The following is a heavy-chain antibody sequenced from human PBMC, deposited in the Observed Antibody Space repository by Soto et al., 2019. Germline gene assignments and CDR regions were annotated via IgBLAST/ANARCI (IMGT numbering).Heavy chain of an antibody. V-gene: IGHV3-21*01. CDR1: GFTFGSYD. D-gene: IGHD2-2*02. J-gene: IGHJ6*02. Sequence: EVLLVESGGGLVKPGGSLRLSCAASGFTFGSYDMNWVRQAPGKGLEWVSYISSRSTHTYYADSVKGRFTISRDNAKTTLYLQMNSLRAEDTAVYYCASPAYTSLWGQGTTVTVSS. CDR3: ASPAYTSL. CDR2: ISSRSTHT.